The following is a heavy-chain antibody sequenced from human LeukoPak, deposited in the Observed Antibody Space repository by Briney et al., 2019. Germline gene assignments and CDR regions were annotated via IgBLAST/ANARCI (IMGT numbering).Heavy chain of an antibody. Sequence: ASVKVSCKASGYTFTSYGISWVRQAPGQGLEWMGWINTNTGNPTYAQGFTGRFVFSLDTSVSTAYLQISSLKAEDTAVYYCARSPTPWSSWSDYWGQGTLVTVSS. CDR2: INTNTGNP. CDR3: ARSPTPWSSWSDY. J-gene: IGHJ4*02. D-gene: IGHD6-13*01. CDR1: GYTFTSYG. V-gene: IGHV7-4-1*02.